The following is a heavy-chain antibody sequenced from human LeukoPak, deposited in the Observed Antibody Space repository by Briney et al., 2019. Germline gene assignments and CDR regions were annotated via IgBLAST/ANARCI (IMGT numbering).Heavy chain of an antibody. D-gene: IGHD5-18*01. Sequence: GRSLRLSCAASGLAFDDYAMHWVRQAPGEGLVWVSGIRWNSGSIGYAASVKGRFTISRDNAKNSLYLQMNSLRAEDTALYYCAKGYRKYSYGPALDYWGQGTLVIVSS. CDR3: AKGYRKYSYGPALDY. CDR2: IRWNSGSI. J-gene: IGHJ4*02. CDR1: GLAFDDYA. V-gene: IGHV3-9*01.